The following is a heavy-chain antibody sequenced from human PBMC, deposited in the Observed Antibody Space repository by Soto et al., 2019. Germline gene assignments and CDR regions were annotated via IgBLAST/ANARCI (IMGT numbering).Heavy chain of an antibody. Sequence: QVQLVESGGGLAKPGGSLRISCAASGFTFSDHYMTWIRQAPGKGLEWISYINPTGSYTHYADSVKGRFSISRDNAENSLYLQMNSLRPEDTALYYCARGHHSMDVWGQGATVTVSS. CDR3: ARGHHSMDV. CDR2: INPTGSYT. CDR1: GFTFSDHY. V-gene: IGHV3-11*06. J-gene: IGHJ6*02.